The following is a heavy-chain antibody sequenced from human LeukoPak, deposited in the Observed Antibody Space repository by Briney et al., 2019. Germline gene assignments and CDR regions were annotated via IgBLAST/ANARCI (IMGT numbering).Heavy chain of an antibody. Sequence: GESLKISCKGSGYSFTSYWVGWVRQMPGKGLEWMGIIYPGDSDTRYSPSFQGQVTISADKSISTAYLQWSSLKASDTAMYYCARNLDRMVRTLGYWGQGTLVTVSS. V-gene: IGHV5-51*01. D-gene: IGHD3-10*01. CDR2: IYPGDSDT. CDR1: GYSFTSYW. J-gene: IGHJ4*02. CDR3: ARNLDRMVRTLGY.